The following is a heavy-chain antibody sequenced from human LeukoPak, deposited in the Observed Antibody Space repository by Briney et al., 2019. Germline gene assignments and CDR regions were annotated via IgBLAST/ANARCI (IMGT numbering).Heavy chain of an antibody. Sequence: SETLSLTCTVSGGSISSHYWSWIRQRPGKGLEWIGYVSYSGSTNYNPSLKSRVTISVDTSKNQFSLKLTSVTAADTAVYYCARQYYYYYDMDVWGQGTTVTVSS. V-gene: IGHV4-59*08. J-gene: IGHJ6*02. CDR2: VSYSGST. CDR1: GGSISSHY. CDR3: ARQYYYYYDMDV.